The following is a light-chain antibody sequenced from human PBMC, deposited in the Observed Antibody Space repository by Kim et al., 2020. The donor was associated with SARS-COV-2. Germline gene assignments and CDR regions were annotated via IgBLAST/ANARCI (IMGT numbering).Light chain of an antibody. CDR3: NSRDSNDIVV. Sequence: VALGQSARITCQGDSLRSYYATWYQQTTRQAPILVVYGKTNRPSGIPDRFSGSSSGNTASLTLTGAQAEDEADYYCNSRDSNDIVVFGGGPQLTV. CDR1: SLRSYY. CDR2: GKT. V-gene: IGLV3-19*01. J-gene: IGLJ2*01.